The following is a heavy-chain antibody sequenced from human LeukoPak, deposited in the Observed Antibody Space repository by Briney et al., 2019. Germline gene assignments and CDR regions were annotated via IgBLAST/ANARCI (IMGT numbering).Heavy chain of an antibody. V-gene: IGHV3-20*04. J-gene: IGHJ4*02. CDR3: AKDLGLWSGYYTFDY. D-gene: IGHD3-3*01. Sequence: GGSLRLSCAASGFTFDDHGMNWVRQAPGKGLEWVSGINWNGGSTFYADSVKGRFTISRDNSKNTLYLQMNSPRAEDTAIYYCAKDLGLWSGYYTFDYCGQGILVTVSS. CDR2: INWNGGST. CDR1: GFTFDDHG.